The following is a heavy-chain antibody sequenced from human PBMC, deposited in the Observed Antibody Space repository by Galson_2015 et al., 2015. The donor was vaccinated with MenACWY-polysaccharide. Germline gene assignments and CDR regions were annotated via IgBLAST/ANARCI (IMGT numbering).Heavy chain of an antibody. CDR3: ARSNGARGKEVLQY. D-gene: IGHD2-8*01. Sequence: SLRLSCAASGFSFSDYYMSWIRQAPGKGLERISYISRNGSTIYYADSVKGRFTISRDNAKSSLSLQMNSLTAEDTAVYYCARSNGARGKEVLQYWGQGTLVTVSS. J-gene: IGHJ4*02. CDR2: ISRNGSTI. V-gene: IGHV3-11*01. CDR1: GFSFSDYY.